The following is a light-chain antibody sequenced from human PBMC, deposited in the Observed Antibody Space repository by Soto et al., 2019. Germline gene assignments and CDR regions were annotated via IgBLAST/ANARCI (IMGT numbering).Light chain of an antibody. CDR1: SSNVGSYNL. CDR2: EGS. CDR3: SSYAGAVV. J-gene: IGLJ2*01. V-gene: IGLV2-23*01. Sequence: QSVLTQPASVSGSPGQSITISCTRISSNVGSYNLVSWYQHPPGKAPKLIIYEGSERPSGVSNRFSGAQSGHTASLTISGLQAEDEADYYCSSYAGAVVFCGGTKLTVL.